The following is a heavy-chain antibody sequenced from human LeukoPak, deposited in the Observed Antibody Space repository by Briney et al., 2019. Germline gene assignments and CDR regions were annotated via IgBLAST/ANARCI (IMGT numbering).Heavy chain of an antibody. J-gene: IGHJ3*02. D-gene: IGHD6-6*01. V-gene: IGHV4-61*02. CDR3: ARRGRVEYSSSSYAFDI. CDR1: NVSISSGSHY. CDR2: IYAGGRS. Sequence: SETLSLTCTVSNVSISSGSHYWNWIRQPAGKGLEWIGRIYAGGRSNYNPSLRSRVTISVDTSKNQFSLKLSSVTAADTAVYYCARRGRVEYSSSSYAFDIWGQGTMVTVSS.